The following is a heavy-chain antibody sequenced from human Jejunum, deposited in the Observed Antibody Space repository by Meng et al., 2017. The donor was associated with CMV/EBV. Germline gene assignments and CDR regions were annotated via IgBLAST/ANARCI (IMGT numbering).Heavy chain of an antibody. D-gene: IGHD2-2*01. CDR2: VNSSGTSI. CDR3: ARGRDCSSDNCYLPYYFDN. V-gene: IGHV3-48*03. Sequence: SNFEFNWVRQAPGKGLEWVSYVNSSGTSIFYARSVKGRFTISRDNAKSSLYLQMNSLRAEDTAVYYCARGRDCSSDNCYLPYYFDNWGQGTLVTVSS. CDR1: SNFE. J-gene: IGHJ4*02.